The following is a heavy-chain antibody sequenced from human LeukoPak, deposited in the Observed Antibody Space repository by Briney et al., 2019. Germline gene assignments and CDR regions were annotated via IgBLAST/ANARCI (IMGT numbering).Heavy chain of an antibody. Sequence: SETLSLTCTVSGGSVSSGSYYWSWIRQPPGKGLEWIGYIYYSGSTNYNPSLKSRVTISVDTSKNQFSLKLSSVTAADTAVYYCARVVGRAVRYYDFWSGRSAWGQGTLVTVPS. CDR3: ARVVGRAVRYYDFWSGRSA. CDR2: IYYSGST. D-gene: IGHD3-3*01. J-gene: IGHJ5*02. V-gene: IGHV4-61*01. CDR1: GGSVSSGSYY.